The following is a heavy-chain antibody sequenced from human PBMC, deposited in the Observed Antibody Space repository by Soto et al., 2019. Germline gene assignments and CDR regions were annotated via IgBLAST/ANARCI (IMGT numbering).Heavy chain of an antibody. CDR2: INPNSGGT. CDR1: GYTFTGYY. V-gene: IGHV1-2*04. Sequence: ASVKVSCKASGYTFTGYYMHWVRQAPGQGLEWMGWINPNSGGTNYAQKFQGWVTMTRDTSISTAYMELSRLSSDDTAVYYCARGGETLGYCSGGSCSTEYYFDYWGQGTLVTVSS. D-gene: IGHD2-15*01. CDR3: ARGGETLGYCSGGSCSTEYYFDY. J-gene: IGHJ4*02.